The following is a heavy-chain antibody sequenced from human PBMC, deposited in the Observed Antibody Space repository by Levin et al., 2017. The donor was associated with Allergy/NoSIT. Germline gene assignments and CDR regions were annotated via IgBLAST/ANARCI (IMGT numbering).Heavy chain of an antibody. Sequence: SGGSLRLSCAASGFTFSGSAMSWVRQAPGKGLEWVSTISSSGGTTKYADSVKGRFTISRDNSKNTLYLQMNSLRAEDTAIYYCAKQGSDWYHFDFWGQGTLVPVSS. CDR3: AKQGSDWYHFDF. J-gene: IGHJ4*02. D-gene: IGHD6-19*01. CDR2: ISSSGGTT. CDR1: GFTFSGSA. V-gene: IGHV3-23*01.